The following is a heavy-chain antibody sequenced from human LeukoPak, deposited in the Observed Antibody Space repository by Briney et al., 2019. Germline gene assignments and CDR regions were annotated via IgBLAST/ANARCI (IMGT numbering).Heavy chain of an antibody. Sequence: SETLSLTCAVYGGSFSGYYWSWIRQPAGKGLEWIGRIYTSGSTNYNPSLKSRVTMSTDPSKNQFSLKLSSVTAADTAIYYCARDAKYYYGSRTFFFYEHWGQGTLLTVSS. CDR1: GGSFSGYY. V-gene: IGHV4-4*07. CDR2: IYTSGST. D-gene: IGHD3-10*01. CDR3: ARDAKYYYGSRTFFFYEH. J-gene: IGHJ4*02.